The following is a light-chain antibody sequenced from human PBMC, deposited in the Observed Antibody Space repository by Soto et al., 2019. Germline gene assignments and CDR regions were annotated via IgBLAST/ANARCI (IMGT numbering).Light chain of an antibody. J-gene: IGKJ3*01. CDR1: QSVSDSY. Sequence: EIVLTQSPGTLSLSPGERATLSCRASQSVSDSYLAWYQQKPDQAPRLLIYASSRATGIPDRFSGSGSGTDFTLTISRLEPEDFEVYYCQHYGTSALFGPGTTVAIK. CDR3: QHYGTSAL. CDR2: AS. V-gene: IGKV3-20*01.